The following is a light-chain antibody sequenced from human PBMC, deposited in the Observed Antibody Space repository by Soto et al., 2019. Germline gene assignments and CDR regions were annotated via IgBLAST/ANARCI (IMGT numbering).Light chain of an antibody. CDR2: KAS. CDR3: QQYNSYPRT. Sequence: DVQMTQSPSTLSASVGDGVTITCRASQSVNSWLAWYQQKPGKVPRLLIYKASSLETGVPSRFSGDGSGTEFTLTIGSLQPDDFASYYCQQYNSYPRTFGQGTKVEI. CDR1: QSVNSW. V-gene: IGKV1-5*03. J-gene: IGKJ1*01.